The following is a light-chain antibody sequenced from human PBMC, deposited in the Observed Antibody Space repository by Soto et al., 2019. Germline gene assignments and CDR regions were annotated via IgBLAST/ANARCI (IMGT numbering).Light chain of an antibody. Sequence: ESVLTQSPGTLSLSPGERATLSGRASQSVSSSYLAWYQQKPGQAPRLLIYGASSRATGIPDRFSGSGSGTDFTLTISRLEPEDFAVYYCQQYGSSPAWTFGQGTKVDIK. V-gene: IGKV3-20*01. CDR1: QSVSSSY. CDR3: QQYGSSPAWT. CDR2: GAS. J-gene: IGKJ1*01.